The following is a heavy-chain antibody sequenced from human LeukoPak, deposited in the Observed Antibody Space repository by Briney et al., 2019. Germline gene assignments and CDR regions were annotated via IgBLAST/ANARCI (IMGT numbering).Heavy chain of an antibody. CDR2: IYYSGST. Sequence: SETLSLTCTVSGGSISSYYWSWIRQPPGKGLEWIGYIYYSGSTNYNPSLKSRVTISVDTSKNQFSLKLSSVTAADTAVYYCARLSLNYGDYDFDYWGQGTLVTVSS. D-gene: IGHD4-17*01. V-gene: IGHV4-59*08. J-gene: IGHJ4*02. CDR3: ARLSLNYGDYDFDY. CDR1: GGSISSYY.